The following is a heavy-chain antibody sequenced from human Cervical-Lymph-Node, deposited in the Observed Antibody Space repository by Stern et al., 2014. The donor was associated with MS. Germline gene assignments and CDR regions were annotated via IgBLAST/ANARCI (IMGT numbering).Heavy chain of an antibody. CDR1: GGSISSGSYY. CDR3: ARGYRFFDD. J-gene: IGHJ4*02. Sequence: VQLLESGPGLVKPSQTLSLTCTVSGGSISSGSYYWSWIRQPAGKRLEWIGRMFSSGNTFYNPSLKSRVKISVDTSKNQFSLELSFVTAADTAVYYCARGYRFFDDWGQGTLVTVSS. V-gene: IGHV4-61*02. CDR2: MFSSGNT. D-gene: IGHD3-16*02.